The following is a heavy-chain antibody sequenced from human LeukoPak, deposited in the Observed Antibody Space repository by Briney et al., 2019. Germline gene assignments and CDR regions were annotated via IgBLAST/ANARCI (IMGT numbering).Heavy chain of an antibody. J-gene: IGHJ6*02. D-gene: IGHD2/OR15-2a*01. Sequence: SETLSLTCSVSSGSISSGDYYWNWIRQHPGKGLEWIGYIYYSGSTFYNPSLKSRLTISIGTSKNQFSLRLRSVTAADTAVYYCARGPEYWLPDYYYYGMDVWGQGTTVTVSS. V-gene: IGHV4-31*03. CDR1: SGSISSGDYY. CDR2: IYYSGST. CDR3: ARGPEYWLPDYYYYGMDV.